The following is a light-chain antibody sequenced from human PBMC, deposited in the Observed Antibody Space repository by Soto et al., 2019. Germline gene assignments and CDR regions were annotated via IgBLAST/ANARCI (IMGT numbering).Light chain of an antibody. Sequence: QSVLTQPPSVSGAPGQRVTISCTGSNSNIGAGYDVHWYQQLPGTAPTLLIYGDNSRPSGVPARSSGSKSDTSASLAITGLQAEDEADYYCQSYDSSLGGFVVFGGGTKLTVL. J-gene: IGLJ2*01. CDR1: NSNIGAGYD. CDR2: GDN. CDR3: QSYDSSLGGFVV. V-gene: IGLV1-40*01.